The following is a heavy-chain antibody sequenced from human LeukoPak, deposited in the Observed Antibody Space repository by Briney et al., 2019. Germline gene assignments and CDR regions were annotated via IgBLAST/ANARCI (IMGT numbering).Heavy chain of an antibody. CDR1: GGTFSSYA. CDR2: MNPNSGGT. CDR3: ARVSPSTTVIDR. Sequence: ASVKVSCKASGGTFSSYAISWVRQAPGQGLEWMGWMNPNSGGTGYAQEFQGRVTMTRNTSISTAYMELSSLRSDDTAVYYCARVSPSTTVIDRWGQGTLVTVSS. D-gene: IGHD2-21*01. J-gene: IGHJ4*02. V-gene: IGHV1-8*02.